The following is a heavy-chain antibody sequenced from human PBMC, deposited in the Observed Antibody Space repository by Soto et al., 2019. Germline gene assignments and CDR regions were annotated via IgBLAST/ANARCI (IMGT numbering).Heavy chain of an antibody. CDR3: ARSPLTYDYVRQTWSEVGDSFDI. Sequence: PSETLSLTCTVSGGSISSSSYYWGWIRQPPGKGLEWIGSIYYSGSTYYNPSLKSRVTISVDTSKNQFSLHLLSVTAADTAVYYCARSPLTYDYVRQTWSEVGDSFDIWGRGTLVTVSS. CDR2: IYYSGST. D-gene: IGHD3-16*01. V-gene: IGHV4-39*01. CDR1: GGSISSSSYY. J-gene: IGHJ3*02.